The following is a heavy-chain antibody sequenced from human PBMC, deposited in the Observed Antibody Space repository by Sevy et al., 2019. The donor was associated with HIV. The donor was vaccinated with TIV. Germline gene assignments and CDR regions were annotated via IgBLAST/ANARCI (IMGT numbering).Heavy chain of an antibody. CDR1: GFIFSAYD. V-gene: IGHV3-21*06. CDR3: ASDERFLESYGMDV. D-gene: IGHD3-3*01. J-gene: IGHJ6*02. CDR2: ISSGSDYI. Sequence: GGSLRLSCAASGFIFSAYDMHWVRQAPGKGLDWISFISSGSDYIWYGDSLKGRFIVSRDNAKHFLYLQMNSLTVEDTALYYCASDERFLESYGMDVWGLGTTVTVSS.